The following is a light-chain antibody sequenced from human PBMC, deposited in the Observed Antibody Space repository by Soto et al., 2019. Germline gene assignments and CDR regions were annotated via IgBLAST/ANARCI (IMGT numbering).Light chain of an antibody. CDR1: PSISKW. V-gene: IGKV1-5*01. J-gene: IGKJ1*01. Sequence: DIQMTQSPSTLSASVGDRVTITCRASPSISKWPAWYQQKPGKAPKILIYGASSLEKGVPSRVSGSGSGTEFTLTLSRLQHDDFATYYCQQYNSYDMWSFGQGTKVDIK. CDR3: QQYNSYDMWS. CDR2: GAS.